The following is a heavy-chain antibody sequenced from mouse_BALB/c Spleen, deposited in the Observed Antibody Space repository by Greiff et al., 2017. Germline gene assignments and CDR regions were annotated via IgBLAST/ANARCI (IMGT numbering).Heavy chain of an antibody. D-gene: IGHD1-1*01. J-gene: IGHJ4*01. Sequence: VKLMESGAELMKPGASVKISCKATGYTFSSYWIEWVKQRPGHGLEWIGEILPGSGSTNYNEKFKGKATFTADTSSNTAYMQLSSLTSEDSAVYYCARNYGSSRLYAMDYWGQGTTVTVSS. CDR2: ILPGSGST. V-gene: IGHV1-9*01. CDR3: ARNYGSSRLYAMDY. CDR1: GYTFSSYW.